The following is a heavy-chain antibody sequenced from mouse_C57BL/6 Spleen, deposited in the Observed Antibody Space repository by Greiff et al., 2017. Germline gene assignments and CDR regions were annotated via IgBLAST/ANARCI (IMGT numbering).Heavy chain of an antibody. D-gene: IGHD2-3*01. J-gene: IGHJ2*01. CDR2: INPGSGNT. Sequence: QVQLQQSGAELVRPGASVKLSCKASGYTFTDYYINWVKQRPGQGLEWIARINPGSGNTYYNEKFKGKATLTAEKSSSTAYMQLSSLTSEDSAVSFCARDDSGRYYFDYWGQGTTLTVST. V-gene: IGHV1-76*01. CDR1: GYTFTDYY. CDR3: ARDDSGRYYFDY.